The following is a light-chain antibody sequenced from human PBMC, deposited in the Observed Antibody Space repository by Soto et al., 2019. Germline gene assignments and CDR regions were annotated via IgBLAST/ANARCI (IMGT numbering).Light chain of an antibody. CDR3: QQYGRSPLT. CDR2: TTS. J-gene: IGKJ1*01. V-gene: IGKV3-20*01. CDR1: QSIFNGY. Sequence: ENVLTEAPGTLSLSPGEGATLSCRASQSIFNGYLAWYQQKPGQPPRLIIYTTSGRATGTPNRFSGSGSGTDFTLTISRLEPEDFAVYYCQQYGRSPLTFGPGTKVDIK.